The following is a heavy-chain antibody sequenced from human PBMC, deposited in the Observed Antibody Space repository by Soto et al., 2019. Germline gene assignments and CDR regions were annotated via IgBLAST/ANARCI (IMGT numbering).Heavy chain of an antibody. J-gene: IGHJ4*02. CDR3: AREPTVPSGFVY. D-gene: IGHD4-17*01. CDR1: GGSISSGDYY. V-gene: IGHV4-30-4*01. Sequence: SETLSLTCTVSGGSISSGDYYWSWIRQPPGKGLEWIGCIYYSGNTYYNPSLKRRFSISVDTSKNQFSLQLSSVTAADTAVYYCAREPTVPSGFVYWGQGTLVTVSS. CDR2: IYYSGNT.